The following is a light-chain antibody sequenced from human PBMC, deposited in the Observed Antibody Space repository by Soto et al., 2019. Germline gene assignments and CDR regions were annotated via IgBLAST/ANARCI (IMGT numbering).Light chain of an antibody. V-gene: IGKV1-39*01. CDR1: QSISSY. J-gene: IGKJ1*01. CDR3: QQCYMGWT. CDR2: AAS. Sequence: DIQMTQSPSSLSASVGDRVTITCRASQSISSYLNWYQQKPGKAPKLLIYAASSLQSGVPSRFSGSGSGTDFTLTISSLQPEDFGTYYCQQCYMGWTFGQGTKVDFK.